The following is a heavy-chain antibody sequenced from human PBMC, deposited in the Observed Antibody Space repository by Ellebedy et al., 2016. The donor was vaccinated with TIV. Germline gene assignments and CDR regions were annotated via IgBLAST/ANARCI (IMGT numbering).Heavy chain of an antibody. CDR3: AKDRNRCSSTSCYGGFDY. Sequence: GESLKISCAASGFTLSDYSMNWVRRAPGKGLEWVSYISSSSSTIYYADSVKGRFTISRDNAKNSLYLQMNSLRAEDTAVYYCAKDRNRCSSTSCYGGFDYWGQGTLVTVSS. CDR2: ISSSSSTI. V-gene: IGHV3-48*01. CDR1: GFTLSDYS. J-gene: IGHJ4*02. D-gene: IGHD2-2*01.